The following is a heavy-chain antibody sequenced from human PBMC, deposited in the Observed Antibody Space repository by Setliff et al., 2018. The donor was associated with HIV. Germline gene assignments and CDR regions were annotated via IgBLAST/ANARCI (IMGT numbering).Heavy chain of an antibody. V-gene: IGHV4-39*01. CDR3: VRHAQLEGAHFDL. Sequence: SETLSLTCTVSGGSLISETHYWGWIRQPPGKGLEWIASVSYSGRSHYSASLKSRVVISADSSNDQFSLKVKYVSAADTAVYFCVRHAQLEGAHFDLWGPETLLVTVS. J-gene: IGHJ2*01. CDR1: GGSLISETHY. D-gene: IGHD1-1*01. CDR2: VSYSGRS.